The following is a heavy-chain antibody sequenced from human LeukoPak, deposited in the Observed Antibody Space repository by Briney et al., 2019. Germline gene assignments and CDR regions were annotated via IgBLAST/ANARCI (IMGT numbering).Heavy chain of an antibody. V-gene: IGHV3-23*01. J-gene: IGHJ4*02. CDR2: ISGRGGST. D-gene: IGHD2-21*02. CDR3: AKAEHIVVVTVDPYYFDY. Sequence: GGSLRLSCAASGFTFSSYAMSWVRQAPGKGLEWVSAISGRGGSTYYADSVKGRFTISRDNSKNTLYLQMNSLRAEDTAVYYCAKAEHIVVVTVDPYYFDYRGQGTLVTVSS. CDR1: GFTFSSYA.